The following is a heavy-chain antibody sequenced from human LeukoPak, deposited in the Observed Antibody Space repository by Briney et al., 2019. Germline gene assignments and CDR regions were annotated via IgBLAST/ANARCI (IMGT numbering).Heavy chain of an antibody. D-gene: IGHD3-3*01. Sequence: GGSLRLSCAASGFTFSSYWMSWVRQAPGKGLEWVANIKQDGSEKCYVDSVKGRFTISRDNAKNSLYLQMNSLRAEDTAVYYCARETTLKYYDFWSGYYGYYYYYMDVWGKGTTVTVSS. CDR1: GFTFSSYW. CDR2: IKQDGSEK. J-gene: IGHJ6*03. CDR3: ARETTLKYYDFWSGYYGYYYYYMDV. V-gene: IGHV3-7*01.